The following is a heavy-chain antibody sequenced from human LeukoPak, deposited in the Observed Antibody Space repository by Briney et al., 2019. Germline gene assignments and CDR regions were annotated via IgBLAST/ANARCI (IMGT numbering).Heavy chain of an antibody. V-gene: IGHV3-48*01. D-gene: IGHD5-18*01. Sequence: GGSLRLSCAASGFTFSSYSMNWVRQAPGKGLEWVSYISSRGSTIYYADSVKGRFTISRDNAKNSLFLRINSLRAEDTAVYYCARDRSGYSYGYWTLGYYYYMDVWGKGTTVTVSS. CDR2: ISSRGSTI. CDR1: GFTFSSYS. J-gene: IGHJ6*03. CDR3: ARDRSGYSYGYWTLGYYYYMDV.